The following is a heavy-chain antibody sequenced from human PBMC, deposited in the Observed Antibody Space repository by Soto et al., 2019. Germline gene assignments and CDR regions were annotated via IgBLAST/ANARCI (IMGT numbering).Heavy chain of an antibody. Sequence: ASVKVSCKASGYTFTSYGISWVLQAPGQGLEWMGCISAYNGNTNYAQKLQGRVTMTTDTSTSTAYMALRSLRSDDTAVYYCARDPKIAVAGRSDAFDIWGQGTMVTVSS. CDR2: ISAYNGNT. J-gene: IGHJ3*02. CDR3: ARDPKIAVAGRSDAFDI. CDR1: GYTFTSYG. V-gene: IGHV1-18*01. D-gene: IGHD6-19*01.